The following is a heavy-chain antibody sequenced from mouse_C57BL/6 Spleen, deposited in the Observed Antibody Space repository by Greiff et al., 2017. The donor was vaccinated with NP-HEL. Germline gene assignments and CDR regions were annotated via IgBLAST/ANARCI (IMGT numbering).Heavy chain of an antibody. D-gene: IGHD4-1*01. CDR2: IWGGGSA. CDR3: SKRNWDGYFDY. CDR1: GFSLPSYG. Sequence: VQRVESGPGLVAPSQSLSITCTVSGFSLPSYGVDWVRQPPGQGLGWLGVIWGGGSANYNSALMSRLSISKDNSKSQVFLKMNSLQTDDTAMYYCSKRNWDGYFDYWGQGTTLTVSS. V-gene: IGHV2-9*01. J-gene: IGHJ2*01.